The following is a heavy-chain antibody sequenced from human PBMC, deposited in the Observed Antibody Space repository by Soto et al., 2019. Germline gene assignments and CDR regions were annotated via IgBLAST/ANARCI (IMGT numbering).Heavy chain of an antibody. Sequence: SETLSLTCTVSGGSISSYYWSWIRQPPGKGLEWIGYIYYSGSTNYNPSLKSRVTISVDTSKNQFSLKLSSVTAADTAVYYCARDVITGYSSGGGAYWGQGTLVTVSS. CDR2: IYYSGST. CDR3: ARDVITGYSSGGGAY. V-gene: IGHV4-59*01. J-gene: IGHJ4*02. D-gene: IGHD6-19*01. CDR1: GGSISSYY.